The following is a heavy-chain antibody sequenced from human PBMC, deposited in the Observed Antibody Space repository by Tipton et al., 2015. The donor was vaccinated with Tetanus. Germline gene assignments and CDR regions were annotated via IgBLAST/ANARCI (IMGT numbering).Heavy chain of an antibody. CDR1: GFTFSSYS. J-gene: IGHJ4*02. D-gene: IGHD6-13*01. Sequence: SLRLSCAASGFTFSSYSMNWVRQAPGKGLEWVSSISSSSSYIYYADSVKGRFTISRDNAKNSLYLQMNSLRAEDTAVYYCARDVAAAGTGLFDYWGQGTLVTVSS. CDR3: ARDVAAAGTGLFDY. CDR2: ISSSSSYI. V-gene: IGHV3-21*01.